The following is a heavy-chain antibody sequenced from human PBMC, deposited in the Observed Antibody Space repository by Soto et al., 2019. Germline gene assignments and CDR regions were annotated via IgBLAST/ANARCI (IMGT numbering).Heavy chain of an antibody. J-gene: IGHJ6*02. CDR1: CGSFIGYY. CDR3: ARGKGLEAARRNPRYYYYYGMDV. V-gene: IGHV4-34*01. Sequence: PSETLSLTCAFYCGSFIGYYWSWIRQPPGKGLEWIGEINHSGSTNYNPSLKSRVTISVDTSKNQFSLKLSSVTAADTAVYYCARGKGLEAARRNPRYYYYYGMDVWGQGTTVTVSS. D-gene: IGHD6-6*01. CDR2: INHSGST.